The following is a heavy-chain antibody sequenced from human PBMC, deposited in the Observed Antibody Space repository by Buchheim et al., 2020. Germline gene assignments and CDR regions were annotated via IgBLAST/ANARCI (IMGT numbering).Heavy chain of an antibody. D-gene: IGHD3-22*01. V-gene: IGHV4-59*01. CDR2: IYYSGST. CDR1: GGSISSYY. J-gene: IGHJ5*02. CDR3: ARVLTRSSGYYREAWFDP. Sequence: QVQLQESGPGLVKPSETLSLTCTVSGGSISSYYWSWIRQPPGKGLEWIGYIYYSGSTNYNPSLKRRVTISVDTSKNQFSLHLSSVTAADTAVYYCARVLTRSSGYYREAWFDPWGQGTL.